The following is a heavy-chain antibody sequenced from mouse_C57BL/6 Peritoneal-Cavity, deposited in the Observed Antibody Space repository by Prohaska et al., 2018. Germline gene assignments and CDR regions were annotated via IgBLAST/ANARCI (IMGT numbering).Heavy chain of an antibody. Sequence: PGQGLEWIGNIYPSDSETHYNQKFKDKATLTVDKSSSTAYMHLSSLTSEDSAVYYCAIIWSLYFAVWGTGITFTVTS. J-gene: IGHJ1*03. CDR2: IYPSDSET. V-gene: IGHV1-61*01. CDR3: AIIWSLYFAV. D-gene: IGHD1-1*02.